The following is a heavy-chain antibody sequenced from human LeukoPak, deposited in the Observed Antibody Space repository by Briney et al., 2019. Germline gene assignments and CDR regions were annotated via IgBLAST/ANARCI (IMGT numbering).Heavy chain of an antibody. Sequence: SETLSLTCTVSGGSISSGDYYWSWIRQPPGKGLEWIGYIYYSGSTYYNPSLKSRVTISVDTSKNQFSLKLSSVTAADTAVYYCARVRYYYDSSGYSIEYLQHWGQGTLVTVSS. D-gene: IGHD3-22*01. CDR2: IYYSGST. V-gene: IGHV4-30-4*01. CDR1: GGSISSGDYY. CDR3: ARVRYYYDSSGYSIEYLQH. J-gene: IGHJ1*01.